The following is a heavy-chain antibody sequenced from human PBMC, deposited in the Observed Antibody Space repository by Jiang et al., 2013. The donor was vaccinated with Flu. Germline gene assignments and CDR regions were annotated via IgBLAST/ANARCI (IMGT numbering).Heavy chain of an antibody. CDR1: GYTFTSYA. J-gene: IGHJ4*02. Sequence: GAEVKKPGASVKVSCRASGYTFTSYAIHWVRQAPGQRLEWMGWINAGDGNTKYSQKFQARVTITRDTSASTAYMELSSLRSEDTAVYYCARAEYYDFWSGYSYYFDYWGQGTLVTISS. D-gene: IGHD3-3*01. V-gene: IGHV1-3*01. CDR3: ARAEYYDFWSGYSYYFDY. CDR2: INAGDGNT.